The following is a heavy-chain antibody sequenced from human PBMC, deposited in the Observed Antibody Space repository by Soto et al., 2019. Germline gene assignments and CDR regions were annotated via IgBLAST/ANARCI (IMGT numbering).Heavy chain of an antibody. V-gene: IGHV3-74*01. CDR2: IQSYGSNYAA. D-gene: IGHD3-10*01. Sequence: EVQSVESGGGLAQPGGSLRGSCAASGFNFSPYWMNWVRQAPGKGLEWVSRIQSYGSNYAASYADPVKGRFTISRDNAKNMLYLQMNSLRVEDTAVYFCARDRGAPDAFDIWGQGTMVTVSS. CDR1: GFNFSPYW. CDR3: ARDRGAPDAFDI. J-gene: IGHJ3*02.